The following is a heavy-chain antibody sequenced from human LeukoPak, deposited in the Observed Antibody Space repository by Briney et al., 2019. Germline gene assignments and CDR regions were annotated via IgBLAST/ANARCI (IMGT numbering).Heavy chain of an antibody. V-gene: IGHV3-11*05. J-gene: IGHJ4*02. D-gene: IGHD2-2*02. CDR2: ISSSSSYT. CDR1: GFTFSDYY. CDR3: AREGYTGNFDY. Sequence: PGGSLRVSCAASGFTFSDYYMSWIRQAPGKGLEWVSYISSSSSYTNYADSVKGRFTISRDNAKNSLYLQMNSLRAEDTAVYYCAREGYTGNFDYWGQGTLVTVSS.